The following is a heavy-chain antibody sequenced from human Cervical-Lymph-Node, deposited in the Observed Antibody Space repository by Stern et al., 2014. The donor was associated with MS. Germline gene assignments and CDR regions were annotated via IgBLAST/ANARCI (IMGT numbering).Heavy chain of an antibody. D-gene: IGHD6-19*01. Sequence: QYQLVQSGAEVKKPGASVKVSCKASGYTFTSYAMHWVRQAPGQRLEWMGWINAGNGNTKYSQKFQGRVTITRDTSASTAYMELSSLRSEDTAVYYCARGRSGWLNYYFDYWGQGTLVTVSS. CDR1: GYTFTSYA. V-gene: IGHV1-3*01. CDR3: ARGRSGWLNYYFDY. CDR2: INAGNGNT. J-gene: IGHJ4*02.